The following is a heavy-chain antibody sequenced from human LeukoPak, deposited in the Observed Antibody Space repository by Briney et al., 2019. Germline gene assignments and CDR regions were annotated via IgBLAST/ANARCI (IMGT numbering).Heavy chain of an antibody. Sequence: SVKVSCKASGGTFSSYAISWVRQAPGQGLEWMGRIIPILGIANYAQKFQGRVTITAEKSTSTAYMELSSLRSEDTAVYYCARESGHGYYYYYGMDVWGQGTTVTVSS. J-gene: IGHJ6*02. CDR2: IIPILGIA. CDR1: GGTFSSYA. CDR3: ARESGHGYYYYYGMDV. V-gene: IGHV1-69*04.